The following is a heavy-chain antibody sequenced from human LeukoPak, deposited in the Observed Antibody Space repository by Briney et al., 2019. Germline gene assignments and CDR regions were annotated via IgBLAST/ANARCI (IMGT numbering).Heavy chain of an antibody. Sequence: SGTLSLTCAVSGGSISSSNWWSSVRQPPGKGLEWIGEIYHSGSTNYNPSLKSRVTISVDKSKNQFSLKLSSVTAADTAVYYCASRLGGYCSSTSCYTYYYGMDVWGQGATDRVSS. V-gene: IGHV4-4*02. CDR1: GGSISSSNW. D-gene: IGHD2-2*02. J-gene: IGHJ6*02. CDR3: ASRLGGYCSSTSCYTYYYGMDV. CDR2: IYHSGST.